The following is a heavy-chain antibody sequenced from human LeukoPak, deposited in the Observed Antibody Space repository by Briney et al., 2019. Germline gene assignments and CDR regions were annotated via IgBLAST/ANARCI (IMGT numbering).Heavy chain of an antibody. Sequence: ASVKVSCKVSGYTLTELSMHWVRQAPGKGLEWMGGFDPEDGETIYAQKFQDRVTMTEDTSTDTAYMELSSLRSEDTAVYYCATTNARGTYYYDSSGYYGGAFDIWGQGTMVTVSS. J-gene: IGHJ3*02. CDR3: ATTNARGTYYYDSSGYYGGAFDI. V-gene: IGHV1-24*01. CDR2: FDPEDGET. CDR1: GYTLTELS. D-gene: IGHD3-22*01.